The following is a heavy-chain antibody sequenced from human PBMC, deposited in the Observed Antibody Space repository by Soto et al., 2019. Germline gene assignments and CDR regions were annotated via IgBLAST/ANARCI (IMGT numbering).Heavy chain of an antibody. Sequence: SETLSLTCAVYGGSFSGYYWSWIRQPPGEGLEWIGEINHSGSTNYNPSLKSRVTISVDTSKNQFSLKLSSVTAADTAVYYCARGYSSSWLDYYYGMDVWGQGTTVTVSS. V-gene: IGHV4-34*01. CDR2: INHSGST. CDR1: GGSFSGYY. J-gene: IGHJ6*02. CDR3: ARGYSSSWLDYYYGMDV. D-gene: IGHD6-13*01.